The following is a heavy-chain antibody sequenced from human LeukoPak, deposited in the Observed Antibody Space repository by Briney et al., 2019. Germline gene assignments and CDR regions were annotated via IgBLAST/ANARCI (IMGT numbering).Heavy chain of an antibody. J-gene: IGHJ3*02. D-gene: IGHD1-26*01. CDR1: GGTFSSYA. CDR2: IIPILGIA. Sequence: ASVKVSCKASGGTFSSYAIXWVRXAPXXXXXXXXRIIPILGIANYAQKFQGRVTITADKSTSTAYMELSSLRSEDTAVYYCARVSGSYPDAFDIWGQGTMVTVSS. V-gene: IGHV1-69*04. CDR3: ARVSGSYPDAFDI.